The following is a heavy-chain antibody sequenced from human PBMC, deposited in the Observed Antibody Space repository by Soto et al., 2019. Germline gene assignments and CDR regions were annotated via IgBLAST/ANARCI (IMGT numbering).Heavy chain of an antibody. J-gene: IGHJ4*02. D-gene: IGHD6-19*01. CDR1: GFTFSNVW. V-gene: IGHV3-15*07. CDR3: TPLALKYHSDWYPLSD. CDR2: IKSEPDAGTI. Sequence: EVQLVESGGGLVKPGGSLRLSCAGSGFTFSNVWMNWVRQAPGKGVEWVGRIKSEPDAGTIDYAAPVKGRFTISRDDSNNTLYLQMNSLETEDTATYYCTPLALKYHSDWYPLSDWGQGTRVTVSS.